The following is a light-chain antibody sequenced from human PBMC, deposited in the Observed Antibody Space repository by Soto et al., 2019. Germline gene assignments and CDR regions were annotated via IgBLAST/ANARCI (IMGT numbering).Light chain of an antibody. CDR2: DAS. Sequence: EIVLTQSPATLSLSPGERATLSCRASQSVSSYLAWYQQKPGQAPRLLIYDASNRATGIPARFSGSGSGTDFTLTISSLEPGDFAVYYCQQRSNWQSTFGGGTKVEIK. V-gene: IGKV3-11*01. CDR3: QQRSNWQST. J-gene: IGKJ4*01. CDR1: QSVSSY.